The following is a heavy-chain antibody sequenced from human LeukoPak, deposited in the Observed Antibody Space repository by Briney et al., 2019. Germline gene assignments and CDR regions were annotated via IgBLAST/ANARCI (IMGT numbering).Heavy chain of an antibody. CDR1: GGSFSDYY. D-gene: IGHD2-2*01. J-gene: IGHJ5*02. CDR2: INDSGNT. CDR3: ARRGVPVEGGWFDP. V-gene: IGHV4-34*01. Sequence: SETLSLTCAVYGGSFSDYYWSWIRQPPGKGLEWLGEINDSGNTNYNPSLRSRLTISVDTSKKQFSLNLKSVTAADTAVYYCARRGVPVEGGWFDPWGQGTLVTVSS.